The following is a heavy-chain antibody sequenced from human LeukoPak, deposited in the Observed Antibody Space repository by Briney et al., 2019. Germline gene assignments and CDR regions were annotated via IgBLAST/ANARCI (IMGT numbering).Heavy chain of an antibody. CDR3: ARAEDKYYFDY. CDR1: GGAISSYY. V-gene: IGHV4-59*01. CDR2: IYYSGST. Sequence: PSETLSLTCTVSGGAISSYYWSWIRQPPGKGLEWIGYIYYSGSTNYNPSLKSRVTISVDTSKNQFSLKLSSVTAADTAVYYCARAEDKYYFDYWGQGTLVTVSP. J-gene: IGHJ4*02.